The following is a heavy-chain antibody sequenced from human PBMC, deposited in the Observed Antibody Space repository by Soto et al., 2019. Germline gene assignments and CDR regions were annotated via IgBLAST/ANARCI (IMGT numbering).Heavy chain of an antibody. CDR1: GFTFSSYA. V-gene: IGHV3-23*01. Sequence: GGSLRLSCAASGFTFSSYAMSWVRQAPGKGLEWVSAISGSGGSTYYADSVKGRFTISRDNSKNTLYLQMNSLRAEDTAVYYCAKDSYYDFWSGYYSYYGMDVWGQGTTVTVSS. J-gene: IGHJ6*02. CDR3: AKDSYYDFWSGYYSYYGMDV. D-gene: IGHD3-3*01. CDR2: ISGSGGST.